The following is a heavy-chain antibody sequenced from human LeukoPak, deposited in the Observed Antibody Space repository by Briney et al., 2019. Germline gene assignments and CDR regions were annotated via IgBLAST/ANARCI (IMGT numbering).Heavy chain of an antibody. J-gene: IGHJ4*02. Sequence: SETLSLTCTVSGGSISSHYWSWIRQPPGKGLEWIGYISYSGSTNYNPSLKSRVTISVDTSKNQFSLKLSSVTAADTAVYYCARDRDDFWSGSYHFDYWGQGTLVTVSS. CDR1: GGSISSHY. D-gene: IGHD3-3*01. CDR2: ISYSGST. V-gene: IGHV4-59*11. CDR3: ARDRDDFWSGSYHFDY.